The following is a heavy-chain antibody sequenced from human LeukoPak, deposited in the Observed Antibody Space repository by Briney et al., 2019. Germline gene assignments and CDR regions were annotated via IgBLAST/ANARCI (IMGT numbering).Heavy chain of an antibody. V-gene: IGHV3-23*01. Sequence: GGSLRLSCTASGFTFSTSWMHWVRQAPGKGLEWVSAISGSGDSTYYADSVKGRFTISRDNSKNTLYLQMNSLRAEDTAVYYCAKDLYLRGYDFWSGYSPEAFDIWGQGTMVTVSS. CDR1: GFTFSTSW. D-gene: IGHD3-3*01. CDR2: ISGSGDST. CDR3: AKDLYLRGYDFWSGYSPEAFDI. J-gene: IGHJ3*02.